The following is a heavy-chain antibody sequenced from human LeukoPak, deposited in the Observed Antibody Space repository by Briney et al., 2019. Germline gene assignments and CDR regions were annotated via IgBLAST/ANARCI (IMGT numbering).Heavy chain of an antibody. V-gene: IGHV4-61*01. J-gene: IGHJ4*02. Sequence: SETLSLTCTVSGGSIRSSHYYWSWVRQPPGKGLEWIGYIYYSGTTNYNPSLKSRVTISVDTSKNQFSLKLSSVTAADTAVYYCARGINSWLFDYWGQGTLVTVSS. CDR3: ARGINSWLFDY. D-gene: IGHD3-22*01. CDR1: GGSIRSSHYY. CDR2: IYYSGTT.